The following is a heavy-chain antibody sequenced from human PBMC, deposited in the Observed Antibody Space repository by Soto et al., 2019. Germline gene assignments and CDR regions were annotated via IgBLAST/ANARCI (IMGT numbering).Heavy chain of an antibody. V-gene: IGHV3-23*01. D-gene: IGHD5-18*01. J-gene: IGHJ4*02. Sequence: EVQLLESGGGLGQPGGSLRLSCAASGFTFSSYAMSWVRQAPGKGLEWVSAISGSGGSTYYADSVKGRFTISRDNSKNTLYLQMNSLRAEDTDVYYCATVDTAMATTTTGTFDYWGQGTLVTVSS. CDR1: GFTFSSYA. CDR3: ATVDTAMATTTTGTFDY. CDR2: ISGSGGST.